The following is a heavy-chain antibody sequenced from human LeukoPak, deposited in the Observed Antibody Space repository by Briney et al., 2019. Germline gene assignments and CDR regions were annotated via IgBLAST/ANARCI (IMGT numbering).Heavy chain of an antibody. CDR2: ISYSGST. D-gene: IGHD6-19*01. J-gene: IGHJ4*02. V-gene: IGHV4-39*01. CDR3: AVSSGWYSGFYY. CDR1: GGSISSSSYY. Sequence: SETLSLTCTVSGGSISSSSYYWGWIRQPPVKGLEWIGSISYSGSTYYSPSLKSRITISVDTSKNQFSLKLSSVTAADTAVYYCAVSSGWYSGFYYWGQGTLVTDSP.